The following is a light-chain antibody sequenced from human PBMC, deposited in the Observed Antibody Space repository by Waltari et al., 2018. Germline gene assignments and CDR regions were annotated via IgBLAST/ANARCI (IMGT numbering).Light chain of an antibody. CDR3: QQYGSSPWT. J-gene: IGKJ1*01. CDR1: QSVSSSY. V-gene: IGKV3-20*01. Sequence: EIVLTQSPGTLSLSPGERATLSCRASQSVSSSYLAWYQQKPGQAPRLLIYCASSRATGIPDRFSGSGSGTDFTLTISRLEPEDFAVYYCQQYGSSPWTFGQGTKVEIK. CDR2: CAS.